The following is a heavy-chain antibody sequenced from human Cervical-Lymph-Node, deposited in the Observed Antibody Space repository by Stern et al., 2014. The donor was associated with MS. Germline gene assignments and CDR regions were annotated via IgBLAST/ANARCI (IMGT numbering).Heavy chain of an antibody. J-gene: IGHJ4*02. CDR3: ARQRNFDY. CDR1: GYTFTSYW. V-gene: IGHV5-51*01. CDR2: IFPGGSDI. Sequence: EVQLVESGPEVKRPGESLKISCQASGYTFTSYWIGWVRQMPGKGLEWIAIIFPGGSDIRYSPSFQGQVTISADKSSSTAYLQWNNLKASDTAIYYCARQRNFDYWGQGTLVTVSS.